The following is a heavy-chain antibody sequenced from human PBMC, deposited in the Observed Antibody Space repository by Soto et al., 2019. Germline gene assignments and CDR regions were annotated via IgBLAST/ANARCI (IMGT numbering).Heavy chain of an antibody. J-gene: IGHJ5*02. Sequence: SGKVCFKASCYTFTSYGISWVRQAPGQGLEWMGWISAYNGNTNYAQKLQGRVTMTTDTSTSTAYMELRSLRSDDTAVYYCARLRNYYGSGSPDRGWFDPWGQGTLVTVSS. CDR2: ISAYNGNT. V-gene: IGHV1-18*04. CDR1: CYTFTSYG. D-gene: IGHD3-10*01. CDR3: ARLRNYYGSGSPDRGWFDP.